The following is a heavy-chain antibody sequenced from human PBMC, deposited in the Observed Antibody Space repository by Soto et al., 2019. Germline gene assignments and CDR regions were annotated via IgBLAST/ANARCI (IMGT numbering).Heavy chain of an antibody. D-gene: IGHD4-17*01. CDR2: IYYSGIT. CDR3: ARSGGAYGDYAFDY. Sequence: SETLSLTCTVSGGSISSYYWSWIRQPPGQGLEWIGYIYYSGITNYNPSLKSRVTISVDTSKNQFSLKLSSVTAADTAVYYCARSGGAYGDYAFDYWGQGTLVTVPS. J-gene: IGHJ4*02. V-gene: IGHV4-59*01. CDR1: GGSISSYY.